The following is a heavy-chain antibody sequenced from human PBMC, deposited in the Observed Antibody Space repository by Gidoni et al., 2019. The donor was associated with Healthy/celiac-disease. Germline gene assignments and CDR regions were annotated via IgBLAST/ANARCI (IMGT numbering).Heavy chain of an antibody. Sequence: QVQLQESGPGLVTPSETLSLTCTVYGASISRYYWSWLRQPPGKGLEWIVDIYYSGSTNYNPSLKSRVTISVDTSKNQFSLKLSSVTAADTAVYFCASSSGWPSYYYYYGMDVWGQGTTVTVSS. CDR1: GASISRYY. CDR2: IYYSGST. D-gene: IGHD6-19*01. CDR3: ASSSGWPSYYYYYGMDV. V-gene: IGHV4-59*01. J-gene: IGHJ6*02.